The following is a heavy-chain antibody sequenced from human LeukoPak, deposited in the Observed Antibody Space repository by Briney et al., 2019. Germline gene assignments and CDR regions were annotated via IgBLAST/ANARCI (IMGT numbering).Heavy chain of an antibody. V-gene: IGHV3-21*01. Sequence: GGSLRLSCAASGFTFSSYSMNWVRQAPGKGLEWVSSISSSSSYIYYADSVKGRFTISRDNAKNSLYLQMNSLRAEDTAVYYCARGELYDFWSGYYTRAEYFQHWGQGTLVTVSS. CDR2: ISSSSSYI. CDR1: GFTFSSYS. J-gene: IGHJ1*01. CDR3: ARGELYDFWSGYYTRAEYFQH. D-gene: IGHD3-3*01.